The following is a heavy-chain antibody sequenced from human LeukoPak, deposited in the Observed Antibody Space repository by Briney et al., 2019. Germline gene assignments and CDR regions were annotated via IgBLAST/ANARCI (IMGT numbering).Heavy chain of an antibody. CDR1: GGSIRSYY. V-gene: IGHV4-59*01. CDR2: IYYSGST. Sequence: SETLSLTCTDSGGSIRSYYWSWIRQPPGKGLEWIGYIYYSGSTNYNPSLKSRVTISVDTSKNQFSLKLSSVTAADTAVYYCAREHLGGGPFDYWGQGTLVTVSS. D-gene: IGHD4-23*01. J-gene: IGHJ4*02. CDR3: AREHLGGGPFDY.